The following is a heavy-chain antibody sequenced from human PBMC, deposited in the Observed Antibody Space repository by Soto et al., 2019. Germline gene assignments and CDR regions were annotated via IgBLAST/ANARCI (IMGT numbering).Heavy chain of an antibody. CDR2: IYNGGRT. J-gene: IGHJ4*02. Sequence: SETLSLTCTVSGGSISNGDFYWSWIRQPPGKGLEWIGYIYNGGRTFYRPSLESRINMSLDATKNSYSLRLTSVTAADTAVYYCARAPVGMDSINFFDHWGQGILVTVSS. CDR1: GGSISNGDFY. D-gene: IGHD2-8*01. V-gene: IGHV4-30-4*01. CDR3: ARAPVGMDSINFFDH.